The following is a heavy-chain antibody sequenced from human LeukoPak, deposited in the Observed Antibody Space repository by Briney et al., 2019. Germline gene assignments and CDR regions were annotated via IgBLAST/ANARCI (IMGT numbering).Heavy chain of an antibody. J-gene: IGHJ4*02. CDR3: ARAGGVDTAMDANFDY. V-gene: IGHV4-59*01. D-gene: IGHD5-18*01. CDR2: IYYNGGT. Sequence: SEALSLTCTVSGGSISSYYWSWIRQPPGKGLEWIGYIYYNGGTNYNPSLRSRVTISVDTSKNHFSLRLSSVTAADTAMYYCARAGGVDTAMDANFDYWGQGTLVTVSS. CDR1: GGSISSYY.